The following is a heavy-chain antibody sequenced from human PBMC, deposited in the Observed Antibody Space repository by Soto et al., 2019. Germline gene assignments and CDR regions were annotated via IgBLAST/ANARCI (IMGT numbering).Heavy chain of an antibody. CDR2: IYTSGST. J-gene: IGHJ5*02. V-gene: IGHV4-4*07. CDR3: ARDRITGTYNYNWFDP. Sequence: QVQLQESGPGLVKPSETLSLTCTVSGGSISSYYWSWIRQPAGKGLEWIGRIYTSGSTNYNPSLKSRVTMSVDTSKIQFSLKLSSVTAADTAVYYCARDRITGTYNYNWFDPWGQGTLVTVSS. CDR1: GGSISSYY. D-gene: IGHD1-7*01.